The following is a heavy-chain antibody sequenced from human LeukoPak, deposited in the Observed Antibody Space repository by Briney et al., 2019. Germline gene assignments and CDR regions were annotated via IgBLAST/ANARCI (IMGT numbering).Heavy chain of an antibody. D-gene: IGHD2-2*01. J-gene: IGHJ5*02. Sequence: GRSLRLSCAASGFTFSSYGMTWVRQAPGKGLEWVAVISYDGSNKYYADSVKGRFTISRDNSKNTLYLQMNSLRAEDTAVYYCAKDIVVVPAVVRAPFAPWGQGTLVTVSS. CDR3: AKDIVVVPAVVRAPFAP. CDR1: GFTFSSYG. V-gene: IGHV3-30*18. CDR2: ISYDGSNK.